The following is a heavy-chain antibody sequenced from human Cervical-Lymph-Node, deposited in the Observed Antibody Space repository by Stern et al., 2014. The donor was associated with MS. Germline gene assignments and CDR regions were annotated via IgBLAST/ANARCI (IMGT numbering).Heavy chain of an antibody. CDR3: ARGMTTISMGNY. V-gene: IGHV1-18*01. D-gene: IGHD4-17*01. CDR1: GYTFTKFG. J-gene: IGHJ4*02. Sequence: VQLVESGAEVKTPGASVKISCTASGYTFTKFGVSWVLQAPGQGLEWLGWMCAFNGNTYYEKEFQDRITLTTDTSTRTAYIDLRSLRSDDTAVYYCARGMTTISMGNYWGQGTLVTVSS. CDR2: MCAFNGNT.